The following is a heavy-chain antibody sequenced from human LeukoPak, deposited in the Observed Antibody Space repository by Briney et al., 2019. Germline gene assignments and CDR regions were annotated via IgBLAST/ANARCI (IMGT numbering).Heavy chain of an antibody. CDR1: GFTFSSYW. CDR3: AKDVDLGFDY. J-gene: IGHJ4*02. D-gene: IGHD3-16*01. Sequence: PGGSLRLSCAASGFTFSSYWMNWVRQAPGKGLEWVSTISGSGSSTYYADSVKGRFTVSRDNSKNTLYLQMNSLRAEDTAIYFCAKDVDLGFDYWGQGTLVTVSS. V-gene: IGHV3-23*01. CDR2: ISGSGSST.